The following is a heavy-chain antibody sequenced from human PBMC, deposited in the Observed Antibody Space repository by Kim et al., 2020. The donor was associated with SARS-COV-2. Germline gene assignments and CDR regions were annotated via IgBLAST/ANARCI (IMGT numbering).Heavy chain of an antibody. CDR2: T. V-gene: IGHV1-46*01. J-gene: IGHJ4*02. Sequence: TGYAPEFQGRVTVTRDNSTTTVYMELSSLTSEDTAVYFCAREAPVTYYFDYWGQGTLVTVSS. CDR3: AREAPVTYYFDY. D-gene: IGHD3-16*01.